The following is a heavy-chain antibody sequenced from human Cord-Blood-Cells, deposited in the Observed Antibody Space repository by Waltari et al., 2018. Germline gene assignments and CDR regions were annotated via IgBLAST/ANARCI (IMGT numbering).Heavy chain of an antibody. D-gene: IGHD6-19*01. J-gene: IGHJ4*02. CDR2: INAGNGNK. V-gene: IGHV1-3*01. CDR1: GYTFTSYA. Sequence: QVQLVQSGAEGKKPGASVKVSCKASGYTFTSYAMHWVRQDPGKRLERMGWINAGNGNKKYSQKFQGRVTITRDTSARTAYMELSSLRSEDTAVYYCARDLDSAVSSSGCPDYWGQGTLVTVSS. CDR3: ARDLDSAVSSSGCPDY.